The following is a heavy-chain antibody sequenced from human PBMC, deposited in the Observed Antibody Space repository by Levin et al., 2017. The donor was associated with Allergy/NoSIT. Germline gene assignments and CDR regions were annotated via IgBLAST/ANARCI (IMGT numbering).Heavy chain of an antibody. CDR3: AREAVVVVAALVDY. V-gene: IGHV3-21*01. CDR1: GFTFSSYS. Sequence: TGGSLRLSCAASGFTFSSYSMNWVRQAPGKGLEWVSSISSSSSYIYYADSVKGRFTISRDNAKNSLYLQMNSLRAEDTAVYYCAREAVVVVAALVDYWGQGTLVTVSS. J-gene: IGHJ4*02. D-gene: IGHD2-15*01. CDR2: ISSSSSYI.